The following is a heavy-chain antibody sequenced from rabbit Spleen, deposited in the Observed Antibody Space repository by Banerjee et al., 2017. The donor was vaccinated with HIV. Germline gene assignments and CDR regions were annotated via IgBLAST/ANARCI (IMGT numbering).Heavy chain of an antibody. CDR3: ARDLTSVTGWNLGL. CDR2: INIVTGKS. J-gene: IGHJ4*01. V-gene: IGHV1S45*01. CDR1: GVSFHDKDV. D-gene: IGHD1-1*01. Sequence: EQLESSGGGLVKPECSLTLTCKASGVSFHDKDVMCWVRQAQGKGLEWIACINIVTGKSVDASWEKGRVTMSRTSSTMVTLQMTSMTAADTATYFGARDLTSVTGWNLGLWGPGTLVTVS.